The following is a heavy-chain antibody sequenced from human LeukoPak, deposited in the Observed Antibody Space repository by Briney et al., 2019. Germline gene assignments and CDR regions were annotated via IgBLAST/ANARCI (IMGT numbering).Heavy chain of an antibody. CDR1: GYRFTTYW. Sequence: HGDSLKISRKGSGYRFTTYWISWVRQMPGKGMEWMGRTEPRDSYTNYSPSYQDHLTTSADKSISNDYLQWSSLKDSDTAMYYCARHQLLGRCFKGVCSDAFDIWVQGTMVTVSS. D-gene: IGHD2-8*01. J-gene: IGHJ3*02. CDR2: TEPRDSYT. V-gene: IGHV5-10-1*01. CDR3: ARHQLLGRCFKGVCSDAFDI.